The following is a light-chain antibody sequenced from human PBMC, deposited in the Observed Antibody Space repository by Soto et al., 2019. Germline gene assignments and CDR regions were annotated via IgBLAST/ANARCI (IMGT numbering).Light chain of an antibody. CDR1: QSASSNF. J-gene: IGKJ1*01. CDR2: GAS. V-gene: IGKV3-20*01. Sequence: EIVMTQSPAPLSVSPGQGATLSCRASQSASSNFLAWYQQKPGQTPRLLIYGASNRATGIPDRFSGSGSGTDFTLTISRLEPEDFAVYYCQQYDSSPRTFGQGTKVDIK. CDR3: QQYDSSPRT.